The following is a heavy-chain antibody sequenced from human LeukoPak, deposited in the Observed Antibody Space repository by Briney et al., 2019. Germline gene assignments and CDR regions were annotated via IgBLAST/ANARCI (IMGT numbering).Heavy chain of an antibody. CDR2: FGPEDGET. CDR3: ATVVLYYYGSGSYYAPPDY. V-gene: IGHV1-24*01. D-gene: IGHD3-10*01. J-gene: IGHJ4*02. Sequence: ASVKVSCKVSGYTLTELSMHWVRQAPGKGLEWMGGFGPEDGETIYAQKFQGRVTMTEDTSTDTAYMELSSLRSEDTAVYYCATVVLYYYGSGSYYAPPDYWGQGTLVTVSS. CDR1: GYTLTELS.